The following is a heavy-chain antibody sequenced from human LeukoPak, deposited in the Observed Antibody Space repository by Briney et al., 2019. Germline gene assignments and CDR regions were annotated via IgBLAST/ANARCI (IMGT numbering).Heavy chain of an antibody. CDR3: ARESRFASSAFDI. CDR2: IYYSGSI. V-gene: IGHV4-39*07. CDR1: GGSISSSSYY. D-gene: IGHD2-2*01. Sequence: SETLSLTCTVSGGSISSSSYYWGWIRQPPGKGLEWIGSIYYSGSIYYNPSLKSRVTISVDTSKNQFSLKLSSVTAADTAVYYCARESRFASSAFDIWGQGTMVTVSS. J-gene: IGHJ3*02.